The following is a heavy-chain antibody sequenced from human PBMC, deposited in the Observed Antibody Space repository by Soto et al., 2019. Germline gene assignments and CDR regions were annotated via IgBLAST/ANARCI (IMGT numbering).Heavy chain of an antibody. J-gene: IGHJ4*02. D-gene: IGHD3-10*01. V-gene: IGHV3-23*01. CDR2: VSGSGNSGTGDRT. CDR3: AKDERGVIADYFDC. CDR1: GFSFSSYA. Sequence: QPGGSLRLSCAASGFSFSSYAMVWVRQAPGKGLEWVSGVSGSGNSGTGDRTYYADSVKGRFTISRDNSKNTLYLQMNSLRAEDTAVYYCAKDERGVIADYFDCWGQGTLVTVSS.